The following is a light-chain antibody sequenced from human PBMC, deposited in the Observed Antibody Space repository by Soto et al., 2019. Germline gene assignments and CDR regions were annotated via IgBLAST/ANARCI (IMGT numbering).Light chain of an antibody. J-gene: IGKJ3*01. CDR2: DAS. V-gene: IGKV1-5*01. CDR1: QSISSW. CDR3: QQYNRYSLST. Sequence: DIQMTQSPSTLSASVGDRVTITCRASQSISSWLAWYQQKPGKAPKLLIYDASSLESGVPSRFSGSGSGTEFTLTISSLQPDDFATYYCQQYNRYSLSTFGPGTKVDIK.